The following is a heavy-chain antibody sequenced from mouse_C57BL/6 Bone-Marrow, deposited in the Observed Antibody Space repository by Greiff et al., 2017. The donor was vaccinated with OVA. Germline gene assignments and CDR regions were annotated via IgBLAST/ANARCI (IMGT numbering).Heavy chain of an antibody. CDR2: ISYDGSN. CDR1: GYSITSGYY. Sequence: EVQLQQSGPGLVKPSQSLSLTCSVTGYSITSGYYSNCLRTFPGNKLGWMGYISYDGSNNYTPSLKNRISITRDTSKNPFFLQLTSLTTEDTATYDGASSLLYEDYGRGKNYWGQGTTLTVSS. CDR3: ASSLLYEDYGRGKNY. D-gene: IGHD2-4*01. V-gene: IGHV3-6*01. J-gene: IGHJ2*01.